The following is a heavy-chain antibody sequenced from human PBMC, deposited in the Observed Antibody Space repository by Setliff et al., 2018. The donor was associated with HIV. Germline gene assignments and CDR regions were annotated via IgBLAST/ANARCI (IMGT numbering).Heavy chain of an antibody. J-gene: IGHJ5*02. Sequence: SETLSLTCTVSGASSIYFWGWIRQPPGKGLEWIGSVYYSGSTYYSPSLKSRVTMSVDKSKKQFSLKLKSMAAADTAVYYCARLHTDYGSWYFDAWGPGTLVTVSS. V-gene: IGHV4-39*07. CDR1: GASSIYF. CDR3: ARLHTDYGSWYFDA. CDR2: VYYSGST. D-gene: IGHD3-10*01.